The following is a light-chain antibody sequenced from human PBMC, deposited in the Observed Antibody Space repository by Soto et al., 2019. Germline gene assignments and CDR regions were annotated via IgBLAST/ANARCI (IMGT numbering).Light chain of an antibody. CDR2: SNN. J-gene: IGLJ2*01. CDR1: SSNIGGTNY. CDR3: ASWDDSLSGPDVV. Sequence: QPVLTQPPSASGTPGQKVFISCSGSSSNIGGTNYAYWYQQLPGAAPKLLMHSNNLRPSGVPERISGSKFGTAASLAISGLRSEDEAVYYCASWDDSLSGPDVVFGGGTKLTVL. V-gene: IGLV1-47*02.